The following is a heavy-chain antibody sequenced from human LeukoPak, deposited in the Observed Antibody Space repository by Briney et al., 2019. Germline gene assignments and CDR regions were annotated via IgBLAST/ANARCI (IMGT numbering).Heavy chain of an antibody. Sequence: VASVKVSCKASGGTFSSYTISWVRQAPGQGLEWMGRIIPILGIANYAQKFQGRVTITADKSTSTAYMELSSLRSEDTAVYYCASSRKADDFWSGSLPFDYWGQGTLVTVSS. CDR1: GGTFSSYT. CDR2: IIPILGIA. V-gene: IGHV1-69*02. D-gene: IGHD3-3*01. J-gene: IGHJ4*02. CDR3: ASSRKADDFWSGSLPFDY.